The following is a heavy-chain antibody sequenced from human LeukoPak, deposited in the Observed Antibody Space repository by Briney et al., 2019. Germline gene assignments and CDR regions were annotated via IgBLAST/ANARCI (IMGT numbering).Heavy chain of an antibody. Sequence: ASVKVSCKASGYTFSDCYLHWVRQAPGQGLEWMGWINPNSGDTHYAQMFQGRVTLTRDTSINTAHMELRRLRSHDTAVYYCVKSAQYSSACFTGCFDYWGQGAQVTVSS. V-gene: IGHV1-2*02. J-gene: IGHJ4*02. D-gene: IGHD4-11*01. CDR3: VKSAQYSSACFTGCFDY. CDR2: INPNSGDT. CDR1: GYTFSDCY.